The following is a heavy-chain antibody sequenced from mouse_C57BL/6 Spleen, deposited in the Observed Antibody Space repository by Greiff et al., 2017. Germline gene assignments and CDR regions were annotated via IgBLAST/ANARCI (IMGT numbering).Heavy chain of an antibody. Sequence: QVQLQQPGAELVKPGASVKLSCKASGYTFTSYWMHWVKQRPGQGLEWIGNINPSNGGTNYNEKFKSKATLTVDKSSSTAYMQLSSLTSEDSAVYYCARGRGYDPHWYFDVWGTGTTVTVSS. V-gene: IGHV1-53*01. D-gene: IGHD2-2*01. CDR1: GYTFTSYW. J-gene: IGHJ1*03. CDR2: INPSNGGT. CDR3: ARGRGYDPHWYFDV.